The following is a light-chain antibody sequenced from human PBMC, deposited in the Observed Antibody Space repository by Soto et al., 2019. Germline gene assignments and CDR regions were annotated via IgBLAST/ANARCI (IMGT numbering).Light chain of an antibody. J-gene: IGKJ1*01. CDR2: DAY. CDR1: QGVGST. CDR3: QQYNSWLWT. Sequence: EILMTQSPATLSVSPGERVTLSCRASQGVGSTLAWYRQQPGQAPRLLIYDAYIRASGVPARFSGSGSGTEFTLTISSLQSEDSAVYYCQQYNSWLWTFGQVTNVDIK. V-gene: IGKV3-15*01.